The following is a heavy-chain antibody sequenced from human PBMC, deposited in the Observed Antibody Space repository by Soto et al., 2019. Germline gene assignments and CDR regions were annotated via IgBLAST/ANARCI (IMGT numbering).Heavy chain of an antibody. Sequence: PSETLSLTCTVSGGSISSSSYYWGWIRQPPGKGLEWIGSIYYSGSTYYNPSLKSRVTISVDTSKNQFSLKLSSVTAADTAVYYCARSARIGYYYDSSGYYYYWGQGTLVTVSS. CDR3: ARSARIGYYYDSSGYYYY. CDR1: GGSISSSSYY. D-gene: IGHD3-22*01. J-gene: IGHJ4*02. V-gene: IGHV4-39*01. CDR2: IYYSGST.